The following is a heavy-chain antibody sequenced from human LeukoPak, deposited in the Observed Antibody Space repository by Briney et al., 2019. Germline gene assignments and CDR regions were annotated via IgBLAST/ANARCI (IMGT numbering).Heavy chain of an antibody. CDR2: INPNSGGT. V-gene: IGHV1-2*02. CDR3: ARAGSTSSPGKHYYYYYMDV. CDR1: GYTFTGFY. D-gene: IGHD6-6*01. Sequence: GASVKVSFKASGYTFTGFYMHWLRQAPGQGLEWMGWINPNSGGTNYAQKFQGRVTMTRDTSISTAYMELSRLRSDDTAVYYCARAGSTSSPGKHYYYYYMDVWGKGTTVTVSS. J-gene: IGHJ6*03.